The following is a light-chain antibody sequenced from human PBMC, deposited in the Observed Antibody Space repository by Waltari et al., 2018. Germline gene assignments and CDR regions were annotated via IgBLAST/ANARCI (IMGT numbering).Light chain of an antibody. CDR1: QSVGRT. V-gene: IGKV3-20*01. CDR3: QKYGTRPAT. Sequence: EIVLTQSPASLSLSPGDRATLSCRASQSVGRTLAWYQQRPGQAPRLLIYDASTRATGIPDRFSGSGSVTDFSLTISRLEPEDFAVYYCQKYGTRPATFGQGTKVEVK. J-gene: IGKJ1*01. CDR2: DAS.